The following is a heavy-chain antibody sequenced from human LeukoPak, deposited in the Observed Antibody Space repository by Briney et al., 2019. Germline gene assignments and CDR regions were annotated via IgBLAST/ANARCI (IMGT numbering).Heavy chain of an antibody. CDR2: IYTSGST. V-gene: IGHV4-4*07. CDR1: GGSISSYY. D-gene: IGHD3-3*01. J-gene: IGHJ6*03. CDR3: AREPRITIFGVTGSIHYYYYMDV. Sequence: SETLSLTCTVSGGSISSYYWSWIRQPAGKGLEWIGRIYTSGSTNYNPSLKSRVTMSVDTSKNQFSLKLSSVTAADTAVYYCAREPRITIFGVTGSIHYYYYMDVWGKGTTVTVSS.